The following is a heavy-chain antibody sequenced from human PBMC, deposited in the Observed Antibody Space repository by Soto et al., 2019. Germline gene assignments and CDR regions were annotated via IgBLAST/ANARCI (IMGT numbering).Heavy chain of an antibody. CDR2: ISAYNGNT. Sequence: ASVKVSCKASGYTFTSYGISWVRQAPGQGLEWMGWISAYNGNTNYAQKLQGRVTMTTDTSTSTVYMELRSLRSDDTAVYYCARDLGCSCGASANRYLDYWGHGTLVTVS. D-gene: IGHD2-15*01. CDR3: ARDLGCSCGASANRYLDY. V-gene: IGHV1-18*04. CDR1: GYTFTSYG. J-gene: IGHJ4*01.